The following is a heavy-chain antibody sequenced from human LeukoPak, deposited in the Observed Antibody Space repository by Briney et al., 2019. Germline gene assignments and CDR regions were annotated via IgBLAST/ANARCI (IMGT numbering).Heavy chain of an antibody. CDR3: AKGETGESYYYYGMDV. Sequence: GGSLRLSCAASGFTFSSYSMNWVRQAPGKGLEWVSSISSSSSYIYYADSVKGRFTISRDSAKNSLYLQMNSLRAEDTALYYCAKGETGESYYYYGMDVWGQGTTVTVSS. J-gene: IGHJ6*02. CDR1: GFTFSSYS. V-gene: IGHV3-21*04. D-gene: IGHD7-27*01. CDR2: ISSSSSYI.